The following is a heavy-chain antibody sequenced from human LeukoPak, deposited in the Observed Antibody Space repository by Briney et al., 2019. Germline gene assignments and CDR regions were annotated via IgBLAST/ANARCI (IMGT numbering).Heavy chain of an antibody. CDR2: IYYSGST. Sequence: EPSETLSLTCTVSGGSISSYYWSWIRQPPGKGLEWIGYIYYSGSTNYNPSLKSRVTISVDTSKNQFSLKLSSVTAADTAVYYCARDGISGSYYAEYFQHWGQGTLVTVSS. J-gene: IGHJ1*01. CDR1: GGSISSYY. V-gene: IGHV4-59*01. D-gene: IGHD1-26*01. CDR3: ARDGISGSYYAEYFQH.